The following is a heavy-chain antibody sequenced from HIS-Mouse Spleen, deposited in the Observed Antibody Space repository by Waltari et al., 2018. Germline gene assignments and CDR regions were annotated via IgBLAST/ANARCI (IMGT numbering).Heavy chain of an antibody. Sequence: QLQLQESGPGLVKPSETLSLTCTVPGGSISSSMYYWGWIRQPPGKGPAWIGSIHYSGSTYYNPSLKSRVTISVDTSKNQFSLKLSSVTAADTAVYYCARDGGIAAAGTRGYYYYYGMDVWGQGTTVTVSS. V-gene: IGHV4-39*07. J-gene: IGHJ6*02. CDR3: ARDGGIAAAGTRGYYYYYGMDV. CDR2: IHYSGST. CDR1: GGSISSSMYY. D-gene: IGHD6-13*01.